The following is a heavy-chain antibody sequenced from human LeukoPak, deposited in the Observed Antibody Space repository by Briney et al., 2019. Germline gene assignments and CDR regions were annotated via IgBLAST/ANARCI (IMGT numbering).Heavy chain of an antibody. V-gene: IGHV4-59*11. CDR3: ARVRSGEYYDSSGYTIEY. J-gene: IGHJ4*02. Sequence: SAPLSFTRTASGSSISSHYCSWIRQPPGNRLERIGYFYYSGSTNYNPSLKSRVTISVDTSKNQFSLKLSSVTAADTAVYYCARVRSGEYYDSSGYTIEYWGQGTLVTVSS. CDR1: GSSISSHY. CDR2: FYYSGST. D-gene: IGHD3-22*01.